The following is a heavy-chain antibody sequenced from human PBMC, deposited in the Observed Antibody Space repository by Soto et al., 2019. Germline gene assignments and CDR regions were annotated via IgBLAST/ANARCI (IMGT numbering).Heavy chain of an antibody. J-gene: IGHJ5*02. CDR2: INPSGGST. CDR3: ARGDHILVHVILLDP. D-gene: IGHD2-21*01. Sequence: ASVKVSCKASGYTFTSYYMHWVRQAPGQGLEWMGIINPSGGSTSYAQKFQGKVTMTRDTSTSTVYMELSSLRSEDTAVYYCARGDHILVHVILLDPWGQGTLVTVSS. CDR1: GYTFTSYY. V-gene: IGHV1-46*01.